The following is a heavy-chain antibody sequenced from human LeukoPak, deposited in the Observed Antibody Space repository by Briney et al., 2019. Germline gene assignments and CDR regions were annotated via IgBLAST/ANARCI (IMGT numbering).Heavy chain of an antibody. CDR1: GGSFSGYY. Sequence: SETLSLTCAVYGGSFSGYYWSWIRQPPGKGLEWIGEINRSGSTNYNPSLKSRVTISVDTSKNQFSLKLSSVTAADTAVYYCAREEYSSSSCYFDYWGQGTLVTVSS. J-gene: IGHJ4*02. CDR3: AREEYSSSSCYFDY. CDR2: INRSGST. D-gene: IGHD6-6*01. V-gene: IGHV4-34*01.